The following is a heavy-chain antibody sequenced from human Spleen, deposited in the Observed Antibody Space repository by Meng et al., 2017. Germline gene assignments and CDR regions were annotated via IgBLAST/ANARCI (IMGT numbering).Heavy chain of an antibody. Sequence: GESLKISCAASGFTFSTYSMNWVRQAPGKGLEWVSSLSSDSSYVYYADSVRGRFTISRDNSKNSLYLQMNSLRAEDTAVYFCAGSGSGSYSNNASWGQAIL. CDR2: LSSDSSYV. D-gene: IGHD3-10*01. CDR1: GFTFSTYS. J-gene: IGHJ5*02. V-gene: IGHV3-21*01. CDR3: AGSGSGSYSNNAS.